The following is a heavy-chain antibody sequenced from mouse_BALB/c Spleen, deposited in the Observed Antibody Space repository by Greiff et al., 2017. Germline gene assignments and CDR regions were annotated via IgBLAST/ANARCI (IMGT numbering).Heavy chain of an antibody. J-gene: IGHJ2*01. V-gene: IGHV5-9-4*01. CDR3: AIMITTYFDY. Sequence: EVKVEESGGGLVKPGGSLKLSCAASGFTFSSYAMSWVRQSPEKRLEWVAEISSGGSYTYYPDTVTGRFTISRDKAKNTLYLEMSSLRSEDTAMYYCAIMITTYFDYWGQGTTLTVSS. CDR1: GFTFSSYA. D-gene: IGHD2-4*01. CDR2: ISSGGSYT.